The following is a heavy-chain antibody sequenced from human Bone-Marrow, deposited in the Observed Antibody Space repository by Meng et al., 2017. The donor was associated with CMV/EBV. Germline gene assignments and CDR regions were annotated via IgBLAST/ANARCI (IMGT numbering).Heavy chain of an antibody. Sequence: ASVKVSCKASGYTFTGYYMHWVRQATGQGLEWMGWMNPNSGNTGYAQKFQGRVTMTRNTSISTAYMELSSLRSEDTAVYYCARGISLSLRFLEWLPTPYYFDYWGQGTLVTVSS. V-gene: IGHV1-8*02. CDR2: MNPNSGNT. J-gene: IGHJ4*02. CDR1: GYTFTGYY. CDR3: ARGISLSLRFLEWLPTPYYFDY. D-gene: IGHD3-3*01.